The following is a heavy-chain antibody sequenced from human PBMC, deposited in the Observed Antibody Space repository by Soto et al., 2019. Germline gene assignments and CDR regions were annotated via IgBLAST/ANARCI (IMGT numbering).Heavy chain of an antibody. Sequence: QVQLVQSGAEVKKPGSSVTVSCKASGGTFSSYTISWVRQAPGQGLEWMGGIIPIFGTVNYAQKFQGRVTITADESTSTDYMELSSLRSEDTAVYYCARGNHRWLQLWYFDLWGRGTLVTVSS. CDR2: IIPIFGTV. J-gene: IGHJ2*01. CDR3: ARGNHRWLQLWYFDL. D-gene: IGHD5-12*01. V-gene: IGHV1-69*12. CDR1: GGTFSSYT.